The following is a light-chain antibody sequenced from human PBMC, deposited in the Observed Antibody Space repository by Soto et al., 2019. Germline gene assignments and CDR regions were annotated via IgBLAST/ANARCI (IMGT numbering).Light chain of an antibody. CDR1: QTISSW. CDR3: QQYHTSSIT. CDR2: DAS. Sequence: DIKMTQSPSTLSASVGDRVTITCRASQTISSWLAWYQQKPGKAPTLMIYDASTLERGVPSRFSGTGSGTECTLSIDSLQPDDVATYYCQQYHTSSITFGQGTRLEIK. J-gene: IGKJ5*01. V-gene: IGKV1-5*01.